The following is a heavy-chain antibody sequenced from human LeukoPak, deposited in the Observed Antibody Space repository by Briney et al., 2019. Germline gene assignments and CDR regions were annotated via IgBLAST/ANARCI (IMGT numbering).Heavy chain of an antibody. J-gene: IGHJ4*02. V-gene: IGHV3-30*03. Sequence: GRSLRLSCAASGFTFSSYGMHWVRQAPGKGLEWVAVISYDGSNKYYADSVKGRFTISRDNAKNSLYLQMNSLRAEDTAVYYCAGPTPSKRDYYDSSGYYFGYWGQGTLVTVSS. CDR1: GFTFSSYG. D-gene: IGHD3-22*01. CDR2: ISYDGSNK. CDR3: AGPTPSKRDYYDSSGYYFGY.